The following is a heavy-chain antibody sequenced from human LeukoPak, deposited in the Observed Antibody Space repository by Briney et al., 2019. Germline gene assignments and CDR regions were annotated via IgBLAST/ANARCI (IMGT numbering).Heavy chain of an antibody. CDR2: MYSGGST. J-gene: IGHJ4*02. Sequence: GGSLRLSCAASGFTVSSNYMSWVRQAPGKGLECVSVMYSGGSTYYADSVKGRFTISRDNSKNTLYLQMNSLRAEDTAVYYCARDHYPLHQFVYWGQGTLVTVSS. CDR1: GFTVSSNY. CDR3: ARDHYPLHQFVY. V-gene: IGHV3-66*02. D-gene: IGHD1-26*01.